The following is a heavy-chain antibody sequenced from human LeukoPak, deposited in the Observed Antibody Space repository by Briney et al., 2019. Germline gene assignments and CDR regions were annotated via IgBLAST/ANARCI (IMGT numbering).Heavy chain of an antibody. V-gene: IGHV3-23*01. CDR3: AKRPYDSSGYYDLNPDY. D-gene: IGHD3-22*01. CDR1: GFTFSSYG. CDR2: ISGSGGST. J-gene: IGHJ4*02. Sequence: GGSLRLSCAASGFTFSSYGIHWVRQAPGKGLEWVSAISGSGGSTYYADSVKGRFTISRDNSKNTLYLQMNSLRAEDTAVYYCAKRPYDSSGYYDLNPDYWGQGTLVTVSS.